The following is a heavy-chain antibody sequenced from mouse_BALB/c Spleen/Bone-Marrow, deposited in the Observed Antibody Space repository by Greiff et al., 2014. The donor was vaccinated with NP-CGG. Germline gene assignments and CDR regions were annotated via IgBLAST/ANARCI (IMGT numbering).Heavy chain of an antibody. CDR2: INPYNDGT. CDR3: ARKVWYYAMDY. D-gene: IGHD2-10*02. J-gene: IGHJ4*01. Sequence: EVQLQQSGPELVKPGASVKMSCKASGYTFTSYVMHWVKQKPGQGLEWIGYINPYNDGTKYNEKFKGKATLTSDKSSSTAYMELSSLTSEDSAVYYCARKVWYYAMDYWGQGTSATVSS. V-gene: IGHV1-14*01. CDR1: GYTFTSYV.